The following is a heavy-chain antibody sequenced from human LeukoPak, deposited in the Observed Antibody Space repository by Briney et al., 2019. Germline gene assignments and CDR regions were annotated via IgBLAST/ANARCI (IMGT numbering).Heavy chain of an antibody. CDR2: INAANGST. J-gene: IGHJ5*02. CDR1: GYSFTDYA. V-gene: IGHV1-3*01. CDR3: ARERYSSGWYWFDP. D-gene: IGHD6-19*01. Sequence: ASVKVSCKASGYSFTDYAMHWVRQAPGQRLEWMGWINAANGSTKYSQKFQGRVTITRDTSASTVYMELSSLRSEDTAVYYCARERYSSGWYWFDPWGQGTLVTVSS.